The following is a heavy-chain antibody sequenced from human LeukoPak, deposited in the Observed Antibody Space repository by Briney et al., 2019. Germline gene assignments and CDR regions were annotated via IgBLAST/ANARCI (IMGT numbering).Heavy chain of an antibody. V-gene: IGHV4-61*02. D-gene: IGHD4-23*01. CDR3: ARVTGGNSF. Sequence: SETLSLTCTVSGGSISSGSYYWSWIRQPAGEALEWIGRIYTSGSTNYNPSLKSRVTISVDTSKNQFSLKLSSVTAADTAVYYCARVTGGNSFWGQGTLVTVSS. CDR1: GGSISSGSYY. CDR2: IYTSGST. J-gene: IGHJ4*02.